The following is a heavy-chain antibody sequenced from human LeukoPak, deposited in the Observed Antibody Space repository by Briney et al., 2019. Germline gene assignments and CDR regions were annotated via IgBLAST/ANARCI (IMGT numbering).Heavy chain of an antibody. CDR3: ARDADDRGGGEDY. CDR1: GYTFTSYG. D-gene: IGHD2-21*01. Sequence: ASVKVSCKASGYTFTSYGISWVRQAPGQGLEWMGRIIPIFGTANYAQKFQGRVTITTDESTSTAYMELSSLRSEDTAVYYCARDADDRGGGEDYWGQGTLVTVSS. V-gene: IGHV1-69*05. J-gene: IGHJ4*02. CDR2: IIPIFGTA.